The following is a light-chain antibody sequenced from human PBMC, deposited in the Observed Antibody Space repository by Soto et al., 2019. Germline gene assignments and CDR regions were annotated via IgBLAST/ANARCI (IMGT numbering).Light chain of an antibody. CDR2: GAS. J-gene: IGKJ1*01. Sequence: EIVLTQSPGTLSLSPGERATLSCRASQSVSSSYLAWYQQKPGQAPRLLIYGASSRATGIPDRFSGSGSGTEFTLTISRLEPEDFEVYYCQQYGSSPQTFGQGTKVEI. CDR3: QQYGSSPQT. CDR1: QSVSSSY. V-gene: IGKV3-20*01.